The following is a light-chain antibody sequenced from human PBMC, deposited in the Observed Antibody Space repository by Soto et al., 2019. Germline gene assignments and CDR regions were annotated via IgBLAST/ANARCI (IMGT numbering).Light chain of an antibody. CDR2: DAS. J-gene: IGKJ3*01. V-gene: IGKV3-11*01. CDR3: QQRSNWPPFT. CDR1: QSVGSY. Sequence: EIVLTQSPATLSLSPGERATLSCRASQSVGSYLAWYQQKPGQAPRLLIYDASNRATGIPARFRGSGSGTDFTLTISSLEPEDCAVYYCQQRSNWPPFTFGPGTKVY.